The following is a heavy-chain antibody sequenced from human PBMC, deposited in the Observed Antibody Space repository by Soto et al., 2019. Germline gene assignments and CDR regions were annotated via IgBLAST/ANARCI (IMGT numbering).Heavy chain of an antibody. Sequence: QVQLQQWGAGVLKPSATLSLTCAVYGGSFSGYYWSWIRQPPGQGLEWIGEMNHSGGTNYNPSLKNRVTISADPSKNQFSLRLSSVTAADTAVYYCARGGTYCHFWGGDHWGQGTLVTVSS. J-gene: IGHJ4*02. CDR1: GGSFSGYY. D-gene: IGHD3-3*02. CDR3: ARGGTYCHFWGGDH. CDR2: MNHSGGT. V-gene: IGHV4-34*01.